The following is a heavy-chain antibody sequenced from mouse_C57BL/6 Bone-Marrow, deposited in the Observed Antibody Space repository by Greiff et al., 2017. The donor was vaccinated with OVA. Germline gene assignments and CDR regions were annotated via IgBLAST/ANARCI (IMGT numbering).Heavy chain of an antibody. J-gene: IGHJ2*01. V-gene: IGHV7-3*01. D-gene: IGHD2-4*01. Sequence: EVKLMESGGGLVQPGGSLSLSCAASGFTFTDYYMSWVRQPPGKALEWLGFIRNKANGYTTEYSASVKGRFTISRDNSQSILYLQMNALRAEDSATYYCARWEDYHFDYWGQGTTLTVSS. CDR2: IRNKANGYTT. CDR1: GFTFTDYY. CDR3: ARWEDYHFDY.